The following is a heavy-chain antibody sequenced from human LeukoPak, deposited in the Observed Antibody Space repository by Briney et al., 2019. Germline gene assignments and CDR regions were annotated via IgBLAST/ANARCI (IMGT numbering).Heavy chain of an antibody. CDR2: IYYSGST. CDR1: GGSISSSSDY. V-gene: IGHV4-39*07. J-gene: IGHJ6*03. CDR3: ARVRGSSGSYAYYHYMDV. D-gene: IGHD1-26*01. Sequence: SETLSLTCTVSGGSISSSSDYWGWIRQPPGRGLEWIGSIYYSGSTYYNPSLKSRVTISVDTSKNQFSLKLSSVTAADKAVYYCARVRGSSGSYAYYHYMDVWGKGTTVTISS.